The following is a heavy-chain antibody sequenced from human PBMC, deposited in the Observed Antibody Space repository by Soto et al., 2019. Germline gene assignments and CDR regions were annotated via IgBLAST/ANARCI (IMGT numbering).Heavy chain of an antibody. CDR3: AREQPGIAVAGGFDY. D-gene: IGHD6-19*01. V-gene: IGHV4-31*03. J-gene: IGHJ4*02. Sequence: QVQLQESGPGLVKPSQTLSLTCTVSGGSISSGGYYWSWIRQHPGKGLEWIGYIYYSGSTYYHPSLKSRVTISVDTSKNQFSLKLSSVTAADTAVYYCAREQPGIAVAGGFDYWGQGTLVTVSS. CDR2: IYYSGST. CDR1: GGSISSGGYY.